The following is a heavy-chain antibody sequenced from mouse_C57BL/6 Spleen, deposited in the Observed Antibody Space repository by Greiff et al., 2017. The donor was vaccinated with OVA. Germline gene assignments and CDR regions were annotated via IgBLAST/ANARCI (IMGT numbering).Heavy chain of an antibody. CDR1: GYAFSSSW. V-gene: IGHV1-82*01. CDR3: ARGASTVVALDY. J-gene: IGHJ2*01. CDR2: IYPGDGDT. D-gene: IGHD1-1*01. Sequence: QVQLQQSGPELVKPGASVKISCKASGYAFSSSWMNWVKQRPGKGLEWIGRIYPGDGDTNYNGKFKGKATLTADKSSSTAYMQLSSLTSEDSAVXFCARGASTVVALDYWGQGTTLTVSS.